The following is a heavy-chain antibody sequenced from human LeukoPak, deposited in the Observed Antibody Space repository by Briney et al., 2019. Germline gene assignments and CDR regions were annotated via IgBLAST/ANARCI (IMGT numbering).Heavy chain of an antibody. V-gene: IGHV3-53*01. Sequence: GGSLRLSCAASGFTVSSNYMSWVRQAPGKGLEWVSVIYSGGSTYYADSVKGRFTISRDNSKNTLYLQMNSLRAEDTAVYYCASSKMVTAISYGMDVWGQGTTVTVSS. CDR1: GFTVSSNY. D-gene: IGHD2-21*02. CDR3: ASSKMVTAISYGMDV. CDR2: IYSGGST. J-gene: IGHJ6*02.